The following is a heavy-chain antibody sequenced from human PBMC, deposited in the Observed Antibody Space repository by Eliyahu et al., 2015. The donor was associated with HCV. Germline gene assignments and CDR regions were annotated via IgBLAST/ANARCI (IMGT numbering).Heavy chain of an antibody. CDR3: ARGYTYYDVLTVLDF. CDR2: IHSDGTA. V-gene: IGHV3-53*02. D-gene: IGHD3-9*01. Sequence: EVQLVETGGGLIQPGGSLRLSCAASGFPRSGKYMAWVRQAPGKGLEWVSLIHSDGTAYYGDSVKGRFTISRDNSRNTLSLQANNLRAEDTAVYYCARGYTYYDVLTVLDFWGQGTLVTVSS. J-gene: IGHJ4*02. CDR1: GFPRSGKY.